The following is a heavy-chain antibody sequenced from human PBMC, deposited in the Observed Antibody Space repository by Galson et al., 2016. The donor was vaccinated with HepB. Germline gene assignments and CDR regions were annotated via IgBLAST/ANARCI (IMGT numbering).Heavy chain of an antibody. J-gene: IGHJ4*02. Sequence: SLRLSCAASGFTFSDFGMHWVRQAPGKGQEWLAVISYDGSHKYYADSVKGRFTISRDSSKNTLFLQMNSLRAEDTAVYYCATPRDSSGSYFPPRDWGQGTLVTVSS. CDR1: GFTFSDFG. D-gene: IGHD1-26*01. CDR2: ISYDGSHK. CDR3: ATPRDSSGSYFPPRD. V-gene: IGHV3-30*03.